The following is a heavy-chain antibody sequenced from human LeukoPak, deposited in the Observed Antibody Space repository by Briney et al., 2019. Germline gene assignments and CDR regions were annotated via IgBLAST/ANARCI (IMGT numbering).Heavy chain of an antibody. CDR1: GFTFNDYY. Sequence: PGGSLRLSCAASGFTFNDYYMSWLRQAPGKGLEWLSYINIGGTNTLYADSVKGRFTISRDNAKKSLYLEMNNLRAEGTAVYYCATDGAGFDACNQGVLVTVHS. V-gene: IGHV3-11*01. J-gene: IGHJ5*02. CDR2: INIGGTNT. CDR3: ATDGAGFDA.